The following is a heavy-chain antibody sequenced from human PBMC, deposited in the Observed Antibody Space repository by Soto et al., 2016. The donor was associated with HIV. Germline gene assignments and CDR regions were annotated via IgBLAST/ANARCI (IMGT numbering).Heavy chain of an antibody. Sequence: QVQLVQSGAEVKKPGASVKVSCKASGHSFTSYHMHWVRQAPGQGLEWMGIFNPSGGGTNYAQKFQGRVTMTSDTSTSTVYMELNSLRSEDTAVYYCAREGGVPGAFDFWGPRDNGHRLF. CDR3: AREGGVPGAFDF. CDR1: GHSFTSYH. CDR2: FNPSGGGT. V-gene: IGHV1-46*01. J-gene: IGHJ3*01. D-gene: IGHD3-16*01.